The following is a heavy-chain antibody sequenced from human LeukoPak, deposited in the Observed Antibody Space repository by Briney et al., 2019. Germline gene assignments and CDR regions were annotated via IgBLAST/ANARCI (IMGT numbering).Heavy chain of an antibody. J-gene: IGHJ4*02. CDR2: ISSSSSYI. V-gene: IGHV3-21*01. CDR3: ARVTEAPYYFDY. Sequence: PGGSLRLSCAASGFTFSSYSMNWVRQAQGKGLEWVSSISSSSSYIYYADSVKGRFTISRDNAKNSLYLQVNSLRAEDTAVYYCARVTEAPYYFDYWGQGTLVTVSS. CDR1: GFTFSSYS.